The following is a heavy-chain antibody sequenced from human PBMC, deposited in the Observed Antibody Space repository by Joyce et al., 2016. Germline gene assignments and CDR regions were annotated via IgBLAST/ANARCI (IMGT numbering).Heavy chain of an antibody. V-gene: IGHV3-30*18. CDR3: AKDLNLKQVEAHYYYYALDV. J-gene: IGHJ6*02. Sequence: QEQLVESGGGVAQPGRSLRLSCAASGFSFSSYGMHWVRRGTGKGLEWVVVMSYDEHNKYYADSVKGRFTISRDNSKNTLFLQMNSLRVEDTAVYYCAKDLNLKQVEAHYYYYALDVWGQGTTVTVSS. CDR1: GFSFSSYG. D-gene: IGHD1-20*01. CDR2: MSYDEHNK.